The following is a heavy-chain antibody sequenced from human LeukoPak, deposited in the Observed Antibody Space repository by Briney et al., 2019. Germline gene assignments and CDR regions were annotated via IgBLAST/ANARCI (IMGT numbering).Heavy chain of an antibody. D-gene: IGHD5-18*01. J-gene: IGHJ4*02. Sequence: VASVKVSCKASGYTLTAYYMHWVRQAPGQGLEWMGWINPNSGGTNYAQKFQGRVTMTRDTSISTAYMELTRLRYDDTAVYYCAREKGGRGYQSTVHFDYWGQGTLVTVSS. V-gene: IGHV1-2*02. CDR2: INPNSGGT. CDR3: AREKGGRGYQSTVHFDY. CDR1: GYTLTAYY.